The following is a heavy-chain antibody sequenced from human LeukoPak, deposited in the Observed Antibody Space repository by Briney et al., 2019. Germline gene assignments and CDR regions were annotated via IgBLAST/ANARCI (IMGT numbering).Heavy chain of an antibody. Sequence: SETLSLTCTVSGGSISSSSYYWGWIRQPPGKGLEWIGSIYYSGSTYYNPSLKSRATISVDTSKNRFSLKLSSVTAADTAVYYCARRVVVVTAGYYYYYYMDVWGKGTTVTVSS. D-gene: IGHD2-21*02. CDR3: ARRVVVVTAGYYYYYYMDV. CDR1: GGSISSSSYY. J-gene: IGHJ6*03. CDR2: IYYSGST. V-gene: IGHV4-39*01.